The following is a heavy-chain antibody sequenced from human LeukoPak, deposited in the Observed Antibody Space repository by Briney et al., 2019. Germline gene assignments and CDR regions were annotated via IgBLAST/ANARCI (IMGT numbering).Heavy chain of an antibody. Sequence: PSETLSLTCTVSGGSINSFYWGWVRQPPGMGLEWVGYIYYSGSTNYNPSLRSRVTVSVDTSKKQFSLRLNSVTPADTAVYYCARDLYDSSGCYSDYWGQGTLVTVSS. CDR3: ARDLYDSSGCYSDY. D-gene: IGHD3-22*01. CDR2: IYYSGST. V-gene: IGHV4-59*01. J-gene: IGHJ4*02. CDR1: GGSINSFY.